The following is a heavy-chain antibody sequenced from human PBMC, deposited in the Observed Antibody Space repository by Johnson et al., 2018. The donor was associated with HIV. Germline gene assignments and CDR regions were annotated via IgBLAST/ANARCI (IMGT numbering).Heavy chain of an antibody. CDR3: ARAYSYGVFDI. CDR1: GFTFSNAW. D-gene: IGHD5-18*01. J-gene: IGHJ3*02. CDR2: IRSNGGST. Sequence: MLLVESGGGVVQPGRSLRLSCAASGFTFSNAWMSWVRQAPGRGLEYVSAIRSNGGSTYYANSVKGRFTISRDNSKNTLYLQMNTLRPEDTAVYYCARAYSYGVFDIWGQGTMVTVSS. V-gene: IGHV3-64*01.